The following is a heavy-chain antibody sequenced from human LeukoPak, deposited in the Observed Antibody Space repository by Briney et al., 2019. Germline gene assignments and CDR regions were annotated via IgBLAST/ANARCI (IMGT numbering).Heavy chain of an antibody. CDR1: GGSISSNKYY. D-gene: IGHD4/OR15-4a*01. V-gene: IGHV4-39*07. J-gene: IGHJ4*02. CDR3: ARGGAGPDY. Sequence: PSETLSLTCAVSGGSISSNKYYWGWIRQPPGKGLEWIGSIYYSGSTYYNPSLKSRVTISVDTSKNQFSLKLSSVTAADTAVYYCARGGAGPDYWGQGTLVTVSS. CDR2: IYYSGST.